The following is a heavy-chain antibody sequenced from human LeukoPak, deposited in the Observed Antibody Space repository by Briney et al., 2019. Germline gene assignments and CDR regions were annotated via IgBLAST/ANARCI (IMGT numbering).Heavy chain of an antibody. D-gene: IGHD3-10*01. J-gene: IGHJ4*02. CDR3: ARDTKLTLARGVRNYFDY. CDR1: GFTFSGFK. V-gene: IGHV3-48*03. CDR2: ICSSARTI. Sequence: GVTLRLSCAASGFTFSGFKWKWLPQAPGKGRKGFSYICSSARTIAYTDSVKVRFTIPRDTAKNSLYLQMNSLRDEDTAVYYCARDTKLTLARGVRNYFDYWGQGTLVTVSS.